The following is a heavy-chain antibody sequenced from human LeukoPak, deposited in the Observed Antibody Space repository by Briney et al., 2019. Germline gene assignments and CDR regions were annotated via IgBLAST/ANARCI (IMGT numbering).Heavy chain of an antibody. CDR2: ISYDGSNK. CDR3: ARGGQHFIAAAGTGNNY. V-gene: IGHV3-30-3*01. D-gene: IGHD6-13*01. Sequence: GGSLRLSCAASGFTFSSYAMRWVRQAPGKGLEWVAVISYDGSNKYYADSVKGRFTISRDNSKNTLYLQMNSLRAEDTAVYYCARGGQHFIAAAGTGNNYWGQGTLVTVSS. CDR1: GFTFSSYA. J-gene: IGHJ4*02.